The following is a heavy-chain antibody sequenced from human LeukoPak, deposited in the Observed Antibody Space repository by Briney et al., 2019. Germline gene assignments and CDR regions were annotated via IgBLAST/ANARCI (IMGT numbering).Heavy chain of an antibody. CDR3: AREPGFDSSGYLNWFEP. V-gene: IGHV4-34*01. D-gene: IGHD3-22*01. J-gene: IGHJ5*02. Sequence: PSETLSLTCAVYGGSFSGYYWSWIRQPPGKGLEWIGEINHSGSTNYNPSLKSRVTISVDTSKNQLSLKLSSVTAADTVGYYCAREPGFDSSGYLNWFEPWGQGTLVTVSS. CDR2: INHSGST. CDR1: GGSFSGYY.